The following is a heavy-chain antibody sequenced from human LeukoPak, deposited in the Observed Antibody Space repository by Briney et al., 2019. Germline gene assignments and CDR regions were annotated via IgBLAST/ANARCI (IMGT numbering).Heavy chain of an antibody. V-gene: IGHV4-4*02. CDR2: IYHSGST. D-gene: IGHD2-15*01. J-gene: IGHJ4*02. CDR1: GGSISSSNW. CDR3: ARIGAGYCSGGSCSLNDY. Sequence: PSGTLSLTCAVSGGSISSSNWWSWVRQPPGKGLEWIGEIYHSGSTNYNPSLKSRVTISVDKSKNQFSLKLSSVTAADTAVYYCARIGAGYCSGGSCSLNDYWGQGTLSPSPQ.